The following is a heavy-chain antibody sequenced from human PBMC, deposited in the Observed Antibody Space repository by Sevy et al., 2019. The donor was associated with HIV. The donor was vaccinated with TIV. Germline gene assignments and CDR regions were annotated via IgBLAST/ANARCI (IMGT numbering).Heavy chain of an antibody. D-gene: IGHD1-1*01. Sequence: SVKVSCKASGGTFSNYGFHWVRQAPGQGLEWMGGIIPIFGTPNYAHQFQGRATITADESTSTAYMKLSSLTSDYTAVYYCATSGTTGTTSHFDSWCQGTLVTVSS. CDR2: IIPIFGTP. CDR1: GGTFSNYG. J-gene: IGHJ4*02. V-gene: IGHV1-69*13. CDR3: ATSGTTGTTSHFDS.